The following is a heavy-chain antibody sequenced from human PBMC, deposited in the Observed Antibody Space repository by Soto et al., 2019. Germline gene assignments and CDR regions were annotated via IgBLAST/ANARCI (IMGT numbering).Heavy chain of an antibody. CDR2: IYSGGNT. CDR1: GFSVSGDT. D-gene: IGHD3-9*01. Sequence: EVQLVETGGGLIYPGGSLRLSCAASGFSVSGDTMNWVRQAPGKGLEWISAIYSGGNTNDAGSVKGRFTISRDTSKNTLYLQMNSLRVEDTAVYYCARHVWLENWGQGTLVTVSS. V-gene: IGHV3-53*02. J-gene: IGHJ4*02. CDR3: ARHVWLEN.